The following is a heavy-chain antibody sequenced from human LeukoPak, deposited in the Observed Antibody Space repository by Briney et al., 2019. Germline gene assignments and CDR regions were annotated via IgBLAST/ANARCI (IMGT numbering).Heavy chain of an antibody. D-gene: IGHD3-10*01. V-gene: IGHV3-48*03. CDR2: ISSSGSTI. CDR1: GFTFSSYE. J-gene: IGHJ4*02. Sequence: GGSLRLSCAASGFTFSSYEMDWVRQAPGKGLEWVSYISSSGSTIYYADSVKGRFTISRDNAKNSLYLQMNSLRAEDTAVYYCAREWFGELTFDYWGQGTLVTVSS. CDR3: AREWFGELTFDY.